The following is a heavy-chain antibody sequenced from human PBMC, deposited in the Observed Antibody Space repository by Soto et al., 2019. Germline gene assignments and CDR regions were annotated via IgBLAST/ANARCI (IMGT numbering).Heavy chain of an antibody. V-gene: IGHV3-23*01. J-gene: IGHJ5*01. D-gene: IGHD3-16*01. CDR3: VKGGWLDF. CDR2: ISDDGSRT. Sequence: PGGSLRLSCAASGLTFSSYSMNWVRQAPGRGLEWVSFISDDGSRTYYADAVKGRFTISRDNSKHTLYLQMNSLTAEDTAVYACVKGGWLDFWGQGTLVTVSS. CDR1: GLTFSSYS.